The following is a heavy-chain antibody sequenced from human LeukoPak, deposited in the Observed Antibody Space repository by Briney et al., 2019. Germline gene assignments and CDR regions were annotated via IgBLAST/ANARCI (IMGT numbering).Heavy chain of an antibody. Sequence: GGSLRLSCAASAFIFSNFDMHWVRQITGKGLEWVSGIETSGDTYYPDSVKGRFTISRENAKNSLYLQMNSLRAGDTAVYFCARAARYYGSSGAHAFDIWGQGTTVTVSS. J-gene: IGHJ3*02. CDR1: AFIFSNFD. CDR3: ARAARYYGSSGAHAFDI. V-gene: IGHV3-13*01. CDR2: IETSGDT. D-gene: IGHD3-22*01.